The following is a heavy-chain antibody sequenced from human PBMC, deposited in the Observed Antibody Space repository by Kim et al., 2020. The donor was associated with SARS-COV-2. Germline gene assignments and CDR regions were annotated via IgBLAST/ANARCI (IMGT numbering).Heavy chain of an antibody. Sequence: GGSLRLSCAASGFTFSSYGMHWVRQAPGKGLEWVAVIWYDGSNKYYADSVKGRFTISRDNSKNTLYLQMNSLRAEDTAVYYCARDSHPAAAGGMRELLGWYYYYYYGMDVWGQGTTVTVSS. CDR1: GFTFSSYG. D-gene: IGHD1-26*01. CDR2: IWYDGSNK. J-gene: IGHJ6*02. V-gene: IGHV3-33*01. CDR3: ARDSHPAAAGGMRELLGWYYYYYYGMDV.